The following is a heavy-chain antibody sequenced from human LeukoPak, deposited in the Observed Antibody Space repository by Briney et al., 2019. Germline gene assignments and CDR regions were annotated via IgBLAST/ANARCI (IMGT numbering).Heavy chain of an antibody. Sequence: SETLSLTCTVSGGSISSYYWSWIRQPPGKGLEWIGYIYYSGSTNYNPSLKSRVTISVDTSKNQFSLKLSSVTAADTAVYYCARGVEGSGWSNFQHWGQGTLVTVSS. V-gene: IGHV4-59*01. CDR2: IYYSGST. J-gene: IGHJ1*01. D-gene: IGHD6-19*01. CDR1: GGSISSYY. CDR3: ARGVEGSGWSNFQH.